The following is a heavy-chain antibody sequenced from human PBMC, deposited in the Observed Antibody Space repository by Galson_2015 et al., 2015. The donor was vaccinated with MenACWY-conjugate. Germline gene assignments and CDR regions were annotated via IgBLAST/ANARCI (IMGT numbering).Heavy chain of an antibody. D-gene: IGHD1-26*01. V-gene: IGHV5-51*01. Sequence: QSGAEVKKPGESLKISCKTTGYSFTTYWIAWVRQMPGTDPEWMGLISPGDSNTRYSPSFQGQVTISADKSISTAYLQWSSLKASDTAMYYCARHPPGGRGMDVWGQGTTVTVSS. CDR2: ISPGDSNT. CDR3: ARHPPGGRGMDV. J-gene: IGHJ6*02. CDR1: GYSFTTYW.